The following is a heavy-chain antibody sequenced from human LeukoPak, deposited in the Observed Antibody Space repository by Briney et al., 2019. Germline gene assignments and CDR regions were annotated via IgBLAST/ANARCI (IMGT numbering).Heavy chain of an antibody. CDR3: ARGSHYDSSGSLFDY. J-gene: IGHJ4*02. CDR2: IIPIFGTA. CDR1: GGTFSSYA. D-gene: IGHD3-22*01. Sequence: SVKVSCKASGGTFSSYAISWVRQAPGQGLEWMGGIIPIFGTANYAQKFQGRVSITTDESTSTAYMELSSLRSEDTAVYYCARGSHYDSSGSLFDYWGQGTLVTVSS. V-gene: IGHV1-69*05.